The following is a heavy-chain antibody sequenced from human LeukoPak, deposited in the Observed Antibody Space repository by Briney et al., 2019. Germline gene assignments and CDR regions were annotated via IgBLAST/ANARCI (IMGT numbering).Heavy chain of an antibody. J-gene: IGHJ2*01. CDR2: IYTSGST. CDR1: SVSISNYD. V-gene: IGHV4-4*07. CDR3: ARLTSSWYQDWYFDL. D-gene: IGHD6-13*01. Sequence: PSETLSLTCTVSSVSISNYDWSWIRQPAGKGLEWIGRIYTSGSTNYNPSLKSRVTMSVDTSKKQFSLKLSSVPAADTAVYYCARLTSSWYQDWYFDLWGRGTLVTVSS.